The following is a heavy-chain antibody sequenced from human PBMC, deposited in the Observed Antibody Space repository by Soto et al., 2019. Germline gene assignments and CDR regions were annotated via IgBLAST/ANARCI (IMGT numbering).Heavy chain of an antibody. V-gene: IGHV2-5*01. CDR1: GFSLSTSGVG. Sequence: SGPTLVNPTQTLTLTCTFSGFSLSTSGVGVGWIRQPPGKALEWLALIYWNDDKRYSPSLKSRLTITKDTSKNQVVLTMTNMDPVDTATYYCAHSPAAPETVHTPYYYYGMDVWGRGTTVTVSS. J-gene: IGHJ6*02. CDR3: AHSPAAPETVHTPYYYYGMDV. CDR2: IYWNDDK. D-gene: IGHD2-15*01.